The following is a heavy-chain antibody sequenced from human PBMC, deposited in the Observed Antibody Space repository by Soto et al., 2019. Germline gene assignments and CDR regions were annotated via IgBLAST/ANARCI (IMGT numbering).Heavy chain of an antibody. CDR1: GGSFSGYY. Sequence: PSETLSLTCAVYGGSFSGYYWSWIRQPPGKGLEWIGEINHSGSTNYNPSLKSRVTISVDTSKNQFSLKLSSVTAADTAVYYCAILVGYGDYSNWFDPWGQGTLVPVSS. V-gene: IGHV4-34*01. CDR3: AILVGYGDYSNWFDP. D-gene: IGHD4-17*01. J-gene: IGHJ5*02. CDR2: INHSGST.